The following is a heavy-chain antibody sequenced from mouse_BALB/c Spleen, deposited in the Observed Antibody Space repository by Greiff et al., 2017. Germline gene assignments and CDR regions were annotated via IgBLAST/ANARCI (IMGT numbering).Heavy chain of an antibody. CDR1: GFTFSSYY. V-gene: IGHV5-6-2*01. CDR3: ARHGGTLDYFDY. D-gene: IGHD3-3*01. J-gene: IGHJ2*01. Sequence: EVKLVESGGGLVKLGGSLKLSCAASGFTFSSYYMSWVRQTPEKRLELVAAINSNGGSTYYPDTVKGRFTISRDNAKNTLYLQMSSLKSEDTALYYCARHGGTLDYFDYWGQGTTLTVSS. CDR2: INSNGGST.